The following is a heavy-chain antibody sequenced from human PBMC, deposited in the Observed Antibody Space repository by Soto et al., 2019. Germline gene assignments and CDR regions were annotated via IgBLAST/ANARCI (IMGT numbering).Heavy chain of an antibody. D-gene: IGHD3-10*01. Sequence: GGSLRLSCAASGFTFSSYAMRWVRQGPGKGLEWVSAISGSGGSTYYADSVKGRFTISRDNSKNTLYLQMNSLRAEDTAVYYCAKAMVRGVTRRNPYYYYGMDVSGQGPTVTLP. CDR2: ISGSGGST. J-gene: IGHJ6*02. CDR3: AKAMVRGVTRRNPYYYYGMDV. V-gene: IGHV3-23*01. CDR1: GFTFSSYA.